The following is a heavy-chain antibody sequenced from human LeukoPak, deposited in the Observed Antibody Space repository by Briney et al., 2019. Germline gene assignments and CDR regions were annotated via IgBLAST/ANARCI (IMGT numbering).Heavy chain of an antibody. V-gene: IGHV1-8*01. CDR2: TNPNTGNA. CDR3: ARVGYSNSYDY. Sequence: ASVKVSCKASGYTFTNFDINWVRQATGQGLEWMGWTNPNTGNAGYAQKFQDRVTITWDASISTAYMDLSSLRSEDTAVYYCARVGYSNSYDYWGQGTQVTVSS. J-gene: IGHJ4*02. D-gene: IGHD1-26*01. CDR1: GYTFTNFD.